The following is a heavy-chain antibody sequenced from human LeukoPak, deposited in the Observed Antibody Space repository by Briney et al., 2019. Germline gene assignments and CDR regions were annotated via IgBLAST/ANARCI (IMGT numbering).Heavy chain of an antibody. CDR2: IIPIFGTA. Sequence: SVKVSCKASGGTFSSYAISWVRQAPGQGLEWMGGIIPIFGTANYAQKFQGRVTITADESTSTAYMELSSLRSEDTAVYYCARIVGSGSYYNGYYYYMDVWGKGTTVTISS. CDR1: GGTFSSYA. D-gene: IGHD3-10*01. CDR3: ARIVGSGSYYNGYYYYMDV. V-gene: IGHV1-69*13. J-gene: IGHJ6*03.